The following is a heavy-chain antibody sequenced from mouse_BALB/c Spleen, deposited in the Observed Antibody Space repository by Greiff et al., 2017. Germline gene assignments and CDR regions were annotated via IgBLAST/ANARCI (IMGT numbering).Heavy chain of an antibody. Sequence: VQLQQSGTVLARPGASVKMSCKASGYTFTSYWMHWVKQRPGQGLEWIGAIYPGNSDTSYNQKFKGKAKLTAVTSTSTAYMELSSLTNEDSAVYYCTREPDGYYPVFDYWGQGTTLTVSS. CDR1: GYTFTSYW. V-gene: IGHV1-5*01. J-gene: IGHJ2*01. D-gene: IGHD2-3*01. CDR2: IYPGNSDT. CDR3: TREPDGYYPVFDY.